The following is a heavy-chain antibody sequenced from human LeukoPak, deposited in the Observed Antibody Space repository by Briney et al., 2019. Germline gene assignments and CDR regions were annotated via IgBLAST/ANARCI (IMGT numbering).Heavy chain of an antibody. Sequence: SETLSLTCTVSGGSISNYYWSWIRQPPGKGLEWIAYIYDSGSTNYNPSLKSRVAISVDTSKNQFSLKLRSVTAADTAVYYCARTYSSSWYSAFDIWGQGTMVTVSS. V-gene: IGHV4-59*08. D-gene: IGHD6-13*01. CDR1: GGSISNYY. J-gene: IGHJ3*02. CDR3: ARTYSSSWYSAFDI. CDR2: IYDSGST.